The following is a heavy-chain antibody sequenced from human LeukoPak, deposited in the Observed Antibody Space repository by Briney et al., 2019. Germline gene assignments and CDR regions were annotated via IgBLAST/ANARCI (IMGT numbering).Heavy chain of an antibody. CDR3: ARAHRDGYNP. V-gene: IGHV3-23*01. CDR2: ISGSGGST. CDR1: GFTFSSYA. Sequence: GGSLRLSCAASGFTFSSYAMSWVRQAPGKGLEWVSAISGSGGSTYYADSAKGRFTISRDNSKNTLYLQMNSLRAEDTAVYYCARAHRDGYNPWGQGTLVTVSS. D-gene: IGHD5-24*01. J-gene: IGHJ5*02.